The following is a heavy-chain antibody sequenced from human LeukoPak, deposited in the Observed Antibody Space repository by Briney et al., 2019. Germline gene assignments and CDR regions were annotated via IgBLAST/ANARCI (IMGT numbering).Heavy chain of an antibody. J-gene: IGHJ6*03. CDR1: GFTFSSYG. V-gene: IGHV3-23*01. D-gene: IGHD3-10*01. Sequence: GGTLRLSCAASGFTFSSYGMSWVRQAPGKGLEWVSAISGGGGSTYYADSVKGRFTISRDNSKNTLYLQMNSLRAEDTAVYYCAKTYYYGSGSTDYYMDVWDKGTTVTVSS. CDR2: ISGGGGST. CDR3: AKTYYYGSGSTDYYMDV.